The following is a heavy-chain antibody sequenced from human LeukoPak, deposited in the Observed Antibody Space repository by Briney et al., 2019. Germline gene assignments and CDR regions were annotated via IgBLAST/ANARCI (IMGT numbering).Heavy chain of an antibody. J-gene: IGHJ4*02. D-gene: IGHD1-1*01. Sequence: GASVKVSCKASGGTFSSYAISWVRQAPGQGPEWMGWMNPNSGNTGYAQKFQGRVTMTRNTSISTAYMELSSLRSEDTAVYYCARGRTPHFDYWGQGTLVTVSS. CDR2: MNPNSGNT. CDR3: ARGRTPHFDY. V-gene: IGHV1-8*02. CDR1: GGTFSSYA.